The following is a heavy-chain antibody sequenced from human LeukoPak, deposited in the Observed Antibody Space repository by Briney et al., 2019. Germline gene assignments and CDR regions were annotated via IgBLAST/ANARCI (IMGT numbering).Heavy chain of an antibody. V-gene: IGHV3-11*01. Sequence: PGGSLRLSCAASGFTFSDYYMSWIRQAPGKGLEWVSYISSGSTIYYADSVKGRFTISRDNAKNSLYLQMNSLRAEDTAVYYCARDGFYYYDSSGYDYWGQGTLVTVSS. CDR2: ISSGSTI. CDR3: ARDGFYYYDSSGYDY. J-gene: IGHJ4*02. CDR1: GFTFSDYY. D-gene: IGHD3-22*01.